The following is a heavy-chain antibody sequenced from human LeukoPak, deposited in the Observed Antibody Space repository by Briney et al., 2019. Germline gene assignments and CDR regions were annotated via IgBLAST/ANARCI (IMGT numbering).Heavy chain of an antibody. V-gene: IGHV3-21*01. CDR2: ISGDSTYI. CDR3: ARLPIQTTSDYFDF. J-gene: IGHJ4*02. CDR1: GFTFASYS. Sequence: GGSLRLSCAASGFTFASYSMNWVRQAPGKGLEWVSSISGDSTYIYNAGSVKGRFTISRDNAQASLYLQMISLRADDTAVYYCARLPIQTTSDYFDFWGQGTLVTVSS. D-gene: IGHD2/OR15-2a*01.